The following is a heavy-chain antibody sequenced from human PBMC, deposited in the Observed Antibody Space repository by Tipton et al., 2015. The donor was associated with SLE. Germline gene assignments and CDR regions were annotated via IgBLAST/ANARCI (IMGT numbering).Heavy chain of an antibody. D-gene: IGHD5-18*01. V-gene: IGHV4-38-2*02. Sequence: TLSLTCTVSGYSISSGYYWGWIRQPPGKGLEWIGSIYHSGSTYYNPSLKSRVTISVDTSKNQFSLKLSSVTAADTAVYYCARGDRAFDYWGQGTLATVSS. CDR1: GYSISSGYY. CDR3: ARGDRAFDY. CDR2: IYHSGST. J-gene: IGHJ4*02.